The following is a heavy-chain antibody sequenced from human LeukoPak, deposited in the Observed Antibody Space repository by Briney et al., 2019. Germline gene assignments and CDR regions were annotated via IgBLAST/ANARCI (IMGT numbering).Heavy chain of an antibody. CDR2: ISAHNSNT. D-gene: IGHD1-26*01. CDR1: GYTFISYG. Sequence: ASVKVSCKASGYTFISYGISWVRQAPGQGLEWMGWISAHNSNTNYAQKFQGRVTMTTDTSTSTAYMELRSLGSDDTAVYYCARQCGSLCPFDYWGQGTLVTVSS. CDR3: ARQCGSLCPFDY. J-gene: IGHJ4*02. V-gene: IGHV1-18*01.